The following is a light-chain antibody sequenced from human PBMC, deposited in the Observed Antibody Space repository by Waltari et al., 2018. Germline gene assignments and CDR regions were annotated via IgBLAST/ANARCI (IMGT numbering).Light chain of an antibody. CDR2: RND. CDR1: RSNVGSNY. CDR3: AVWDDSLIGRV. V-gene: IGLV1-47*01. J-gene: IGLJ3*02. Sequence: QSVLSQPPSASGTPGQRVTISCSGTRSNVGSNYVYWYQHLPGTVPKLLIYRNDQRPSGVPDRFSGSKSGTSASLAISGLQSEDESDYYCAVWDDSLIGRVFGGGTKLTVL.